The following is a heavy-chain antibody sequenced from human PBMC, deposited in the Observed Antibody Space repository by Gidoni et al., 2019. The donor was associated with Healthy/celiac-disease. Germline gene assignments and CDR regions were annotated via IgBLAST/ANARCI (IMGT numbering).Heavy chain of an antibody. CDR2: IYYSGST. Sequence: QVQLQESGPGLVKPSQTLSLTCTVPGGSISISGYYWSWIRQHPGKGLEWIGYIYYSGSTYYNPSLKSRVTISVDTSKNQFSLKLSSVTAADTAVYYCARAPYSSSWLPPRDYYGMDVWGQGTTVTVSS. CDR1: GGSISISGYY. D-gene: IGHD6-13*01. V-gene: IGHV4-31*03. J-gene: IGHJ6*02. CDR3: ARAPYSSSWLPPRDYYGMDV.